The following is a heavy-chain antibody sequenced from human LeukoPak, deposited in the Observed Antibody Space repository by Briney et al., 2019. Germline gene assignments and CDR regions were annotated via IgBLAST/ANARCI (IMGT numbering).Heavy chain of an antibody. J-gene: IGHJ3*02. Sequence: AVTVSFTASGGTFTSYAISWVRQGPGQGIEWMGGIIPIFGTANYAQKFQGRVTITTDESTSTAYMELSSLRSEDTAVYYCGRVPRFGAFDIWGQGTMVTVSS. CDR2: IIPIFGTA. CDR3: GRVPRFGAFDI. V-gene: IGHV1-69*05. D-gene: IGHD3-3*01. CDR1: GGTFTSYA.